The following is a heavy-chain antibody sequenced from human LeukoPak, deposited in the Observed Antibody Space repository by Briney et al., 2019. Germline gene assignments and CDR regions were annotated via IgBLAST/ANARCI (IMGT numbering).Heavy chain of an antibody. D-gene: IGHD3-22*01. Sequence: DPGGSLRLSCAASGFTFSSYSMNWVRQAPGEGLEWVSSISSSSSYIYYADSVKGRFTISRDNAKNSLYLQMNSLRAEDTAVYYCARAMYYYDISGYYSRPCGYWGQGTLVTVSS. CDR1: GFTFSSYS. CDR2: ISSSSSYI. V-gene: IGHV3-21*01. J-gene: IGHJ4*02. CDR3: ARAMYYYDISGYYSRPCGY.